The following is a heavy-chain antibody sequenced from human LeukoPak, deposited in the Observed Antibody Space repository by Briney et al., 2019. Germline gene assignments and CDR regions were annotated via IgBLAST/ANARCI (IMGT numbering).Heavy chain of an antibody. D-gene: IGHD3-9*01. CDR2: ISGSGGST. CDR1: GFTFSSYA. Sequence: GGSLRLSCAASGFTFSSYAMSWVRQAPEKGLEWVSAISGSGGSTYYADSVKGRFTISRDNSKNTLYLQMNSLRAEDTAVYYCAKVDYDILTGTDWGQGTLVTVSS. CDR3: AKVDYDILTGTD. J-gene: IGHJ4*02. V-gene: IGHV3-23*01.